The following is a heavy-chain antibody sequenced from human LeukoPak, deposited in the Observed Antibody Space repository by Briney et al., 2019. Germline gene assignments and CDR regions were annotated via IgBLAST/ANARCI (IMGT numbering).Heavy chain of an antibody. CDR2: ISIPDGRT. CDR1: GFTFSSYG. D-gene: IGHD6-19*01. CDR3: AKGIPSGWYYFDY. Sequence: GGSLRLSCAASGFTFSSYGMGWVRQAPAKGLEWVSLISIPDGRTYYADSVKGRFTISRDNSKNTLYLQMNSLRAEDTAVYYCAKGIPSGWYYFDYWGQGTLVTVSS. V-gene: IGHV3-23*01. J-gene: IGHJ4*02.